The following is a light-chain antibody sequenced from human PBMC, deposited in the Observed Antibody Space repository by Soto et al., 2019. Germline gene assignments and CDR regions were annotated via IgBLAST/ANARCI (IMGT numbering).Light chain of an antibody. J-gene: IGKJ5*01. CDR2: KIS. CDR3: MQATEFPMT. CDR1: RSLVSSNGNTY. Sequence: DIVMTQTPLSSPVTLGQPASISCRSSRSLVSSNGNTYLGWLQQRPGQPPRLLIYKISERFSGVPDRCRGSGAGTDFTLKISRVEAEDVGVYYCMQATEFPMTVGQGTRLELK. V-gene: IGKV2-24*01.